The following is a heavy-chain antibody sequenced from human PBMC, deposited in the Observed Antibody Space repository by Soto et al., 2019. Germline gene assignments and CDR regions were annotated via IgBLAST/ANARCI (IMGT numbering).Heavy chain of an antibody. D-gene: IGHD6-19*01. CDR2: INHSGST. J-gene: IGHJ4*02. Sequence: SETLSLTCAVYGGSFSGYYWSWIRQPPGKGLEWIGEINHSGSTNYNPSLKSRVTISVDTSKNQFSLKLSSVTAADTAVYYCASFLAGPLRYYFDYWGQGTLVTVSS. CDR1: GGSFSGYY. V-gene: IGHV4-34*01. CDR3: ASFLAGPLRYYFDY.